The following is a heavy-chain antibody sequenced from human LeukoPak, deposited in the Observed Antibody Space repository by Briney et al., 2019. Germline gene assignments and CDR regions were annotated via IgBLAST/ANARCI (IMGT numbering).Heavy chain of an antibody. CDR1: GFTFSSYW. CDR2: IGEDGSEK. J-gene: IGHJ4*02. CDR3: ARQFCSGGSCYSGDFFDY. Sequence: PGGSLRLSCAASGFTFSSYWMTWVRQAPGKGLEWVANIGEDGSEKYYVDSVKGRFTISRDNAKNSLYLQVNSLRAEDTAVYYCARQFCSGGSCYSGDFFDYRGQGTLVTVSS. V-gene: IGHV3-7*01. D-gene: IGHD2-15*01.